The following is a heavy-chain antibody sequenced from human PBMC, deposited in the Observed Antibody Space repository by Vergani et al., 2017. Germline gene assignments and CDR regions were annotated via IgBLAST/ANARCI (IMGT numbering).Heavy chain of an antibody. V-gene: IGHV3-30*03. CDR1: GFTFSSYG. CDR3: ARLLYPRYYFDY. D-gene: IGHD2-8*01. J-gene: IGHJ4*02. Sequence: QVQLVESGGGVVQPGRSLRLSCAASGFTFSSYGMHWVRQAPGKGLEWVAVISYDGSNKYYAYSVKGRFTISRDNSKNTLYLQMNSLRAEDTAVYYCARLLYPRYYFDYWGQGTLVTVSS. CDR2: ISYDGSNK.